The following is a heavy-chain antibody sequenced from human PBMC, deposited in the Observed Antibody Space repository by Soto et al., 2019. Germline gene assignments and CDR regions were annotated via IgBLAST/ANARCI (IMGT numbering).Heavy chain of an antibody. J-gene: IGHJ4*01. Sequence: QTGSLTWAITGDGVSSNSAGWSWVRQSPSRGLEWLGRTYYRSKWYYEYAVSVRGRITINPDTSKDQYSLQLNSVTPEDTAVYFCARGEQYSGRIFDYWGQGTLVTVYS. CDR3: ARGEQYSGRIFDY. CDR2: TYYRSKWYY. V-gene: IGHV6-1*01. D-gene: IGHD1-26*01. CDR1: GDGVSSNSAG.